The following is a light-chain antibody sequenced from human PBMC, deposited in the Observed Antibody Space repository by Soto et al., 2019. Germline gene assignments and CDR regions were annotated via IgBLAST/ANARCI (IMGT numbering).Light chain of an antibody. CDR2: DVS. V-gene: IGLV2-14*03. Sequence: QSVLAQPASVSGSPGQSINISFTGTSSDVGGYNYVSWYQHHPGKAPKLIIYDVSNRPSGVSNPFSGSKSGNTASLTISGLQPEDEADYYCSSYTTSNTRQIVFGTGTRSPS. CDR3: SSYTTSNTRQIV. J-gene: IGLJ1*01. CDR1: SSDVGGYNY.